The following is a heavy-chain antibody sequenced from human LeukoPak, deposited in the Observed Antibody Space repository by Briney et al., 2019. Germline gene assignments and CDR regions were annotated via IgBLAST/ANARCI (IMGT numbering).Heavy chain of an antibody. CDR3: ATQVWAVSGAIPVDY. CDR2: ISGSGGNT. V-gene: IGHV3-23*01. D-gene: IGHD2-15*01. J-gene: IGHJ4*02. CDR1: GFTFSSYA. Sequence: GGSLRLSCAASGFTFSSYAMHWVRQAPGKGLEWVSAISGSGGNTYFADSVKGRFTISRDNSKNTLYLQMNNLRAEDTALYYCATQVWAVSGAIPVDYWGQGTLVTVSS.